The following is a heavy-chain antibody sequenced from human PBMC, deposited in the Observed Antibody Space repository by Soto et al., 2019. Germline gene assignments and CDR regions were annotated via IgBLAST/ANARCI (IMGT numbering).Heavy chain of an antibody. CDR2: IIPIFGTP. D-gene: IGHD3-22*01. CDR3: ARGDATKIVVTTYYAMDV. J-gene: IGHJ6*02. Sequence: VQLVQSGAEVKKPGSSVKVSCTASGVSLSNFGISWVRQAPGQGLEWMGAIIPIFGTPNYAQKFQDRVTINADESTTTVYMEVRSLTSEDTAVYYCARGDATKIVVTTYYAMDVWGQGTTVTVSS. V-gene: IGHV1-69*12. CDR1: GVSLSNFG.